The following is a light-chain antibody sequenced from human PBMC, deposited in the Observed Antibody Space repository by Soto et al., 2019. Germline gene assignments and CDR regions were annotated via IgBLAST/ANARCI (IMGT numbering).Light chain of an antibody. CDR1: QRISNNY. CDR2: DAS. V-gene: IGKV3D-20*01. Sequence: EIVLTQSPATLSLSPGERATLSCGASQRISNNYLAWYQQKPGLAPRLLIYDASNRAAGIPDRFSGSGSGTDVTLTISRLEPEDFAVYYWQHCGNLITFGGGTKVEIK. CDR3: QHCGNLIT. J-gene: IGKJ4*02.